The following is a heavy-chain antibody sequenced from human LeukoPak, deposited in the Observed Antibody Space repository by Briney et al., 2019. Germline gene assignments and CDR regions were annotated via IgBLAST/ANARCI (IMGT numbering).Heavy chain of an antibody. Sequence: SGGSLRLSCAASGFTFSNYGMHWVRQAPGKGLEWVAFIRYDGTNEYYADSVKGRFTISRDNSKNTLYLQMNSLRAEDTAVYYCAKHDNNGYYYPGGGYWGRGTLVTVSS. CDR3: AKHDNNGYYYPGGGY. D-gene: IGHD3-22*01. CDR2: IRYDGTNE. J-gene: IGHJ4*02. CDR1: GFTFSNYG. V-gene: IGHV3-30*02.